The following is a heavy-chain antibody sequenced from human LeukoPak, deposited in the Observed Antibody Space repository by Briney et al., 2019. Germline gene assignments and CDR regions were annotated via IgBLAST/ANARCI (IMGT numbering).Heavy chain of an antibody. Sequence: PGGSLRLSCAASGFTVSSTYMSWVRQAPGKGLEWVSVIYSGGNIYYIESEKGRFTISRDTSKNTLYLQMNSLRAEDTAVYFCAGRHCSGGGCYFAGADPFDYWGRGTLVTVSS. CDR3: AGRHCSGGGCYFAGADPFDY. CDR2: IYSGGNI. D-gene: IGHD2-15*01. V-gene: IGHV3-53*01. CDR1: GFTVSSTY. J-gene: IGHJ4*02.